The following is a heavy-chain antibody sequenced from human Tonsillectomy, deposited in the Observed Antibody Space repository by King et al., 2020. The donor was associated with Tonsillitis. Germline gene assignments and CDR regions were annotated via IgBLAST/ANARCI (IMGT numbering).Heavy chain of an antibody. Sequence: VQLVESGGGLIQTGGSLRLSCAASGFTFSSYSMNWVRQAPGKGLEWVSYISISRSTIYYADSVKGRFTISRDSAKNSLYLQMNSLRAEDTAVYYCARGGMGNWNFDYWGQGTLVTVSS. CDR2: ISISRSTI. CDR1: GFTFSSYS. D-gene: IGHD1-20*01. CDR3: ARGGMGNWNFDY. V-gene: IGHV3-48*04. J-gene: IGHJ4*02.